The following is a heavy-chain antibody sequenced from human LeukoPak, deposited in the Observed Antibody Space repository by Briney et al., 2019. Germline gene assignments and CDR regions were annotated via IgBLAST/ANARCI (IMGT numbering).Heavy chain of an antibody. V-gene: IGHV3-30*18. CDR3: AKGVPEYDFWSGYYPGQYGMDV. CDR2: ISYDGSNK. D-gene: IGHD3-3*01. Sequence: GRSLRLSCAASGFTFSSYGMHWVRQAPGKGLECVAVISYDGSNKYYADSVKGRSTISRDNSKNTLYLQMNSLRAEDTAVYYCAKGVPEYDFWSGYYPGQYGMDVWGQGTTVTVSS. CDR1: GFTFSSYG. J-gene: IGHJ6*02.